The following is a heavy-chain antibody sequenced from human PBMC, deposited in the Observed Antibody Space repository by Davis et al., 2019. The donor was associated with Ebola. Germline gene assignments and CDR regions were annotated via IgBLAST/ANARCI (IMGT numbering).Heavy chain of an antibody. V-gene: IGHV1-2*04. Sequence: ASVKVSCKASGYTFTGYYMHWVRQAPGQGLEWMGWINPNSGGTNYAQKFQGWVTMTRDTSISTAYMELSRLRSDDTAVYYCAREKDCSGGSCYYYFDYWGQGTLVTVSS. J-gene: IGHJ4*02. CDR2: INPNSGGT. CDR1: GYTFTGYY. D-gene: IGHD2-15*01. CDR3: AREKDCSGGSCYYYFDY.